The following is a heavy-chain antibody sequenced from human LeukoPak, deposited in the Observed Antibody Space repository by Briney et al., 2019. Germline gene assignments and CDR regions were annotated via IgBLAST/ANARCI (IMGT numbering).Heavy chain of an antibody. V-gene: IGHV3-11*01. J-gene: IGHJ6*02. Sequence: GGSLRLSCAASGFTFSDYYMSWIRQAPGKGLEWVSYISSSGSTMYYADSVKGRFTTSRDNAKNSLYLQMNSLRAEDTAVYYCARDVDIVVVPAAKYGMDVWGQGTTVTVSS. D-gene: IGHD2-2*03. CDR2: ISSSGSTM. CDR1: GFTFSDYY. CDR3: ARDVDIVVVPAAKYGMDV.